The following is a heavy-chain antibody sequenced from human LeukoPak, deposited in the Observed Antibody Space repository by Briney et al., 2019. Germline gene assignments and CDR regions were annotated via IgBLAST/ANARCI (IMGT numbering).Heavy chain of an antibody. CDR1: GFTFSSYG. J-gene: IGHJ6*02. CDR3: AKGSSKYGDYINYYGMDV. CDR2: IRYDGSNK. Sequence: GGSLRLSCAASGFTFSSYGMHWVRQAPGKGLEWVAFIRYDGSNKYYADSVKGRFTISRDNSKNTLYLQMNSLRAEDTAVYYCAKGSSKYGDYINYYGMDVWGQGTTVTVPS. D-gene: IGHD4-17*01. V-gene: IGHV3-30*02.